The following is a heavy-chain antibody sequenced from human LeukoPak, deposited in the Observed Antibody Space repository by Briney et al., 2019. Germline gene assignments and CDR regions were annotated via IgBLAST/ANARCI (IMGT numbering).Heavy chain of an antibody. V-gene: IGHV3-48*04. CDR3: AGRITMVRGVMEY. CDR2: ISSSSSTI. J-gene: IGHJ4*02. CDR1: GFTFSSYS. D-gene: IGHD3-10*01. Sequence: GGSLRLSCAASGFTFSSYSMNWVRQAPGKGLEWVSYISSSSSTIYYADSVKGRFTISRDNAKNSLYLQMNSLRAEDTAVYYCAGRITMVRGVMEYWGQGTLVTVSS.